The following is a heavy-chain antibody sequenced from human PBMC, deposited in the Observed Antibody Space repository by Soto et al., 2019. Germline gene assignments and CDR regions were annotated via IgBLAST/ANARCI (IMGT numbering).Heavy chain of an antibody. CDR1: GIAFSNYA. CDR2: ISTSGGRP. V-gene: IGHV3-23*01. Sequence: GWSLRLSWTASGIAFSNYAMSWVRQAPRKGLEWVSTISTSGGRPYYADSVKGRFTISRDNSKNTLYLQMNSLRAEDTAVYYCATGSLFSSTSCYRGSFDYWGEGTLVTAPS. D-gene: IGHD2-2*01. CDR3: ATGSLFSSTSCYRGSFDY. J-gene: IGHJ4*02.